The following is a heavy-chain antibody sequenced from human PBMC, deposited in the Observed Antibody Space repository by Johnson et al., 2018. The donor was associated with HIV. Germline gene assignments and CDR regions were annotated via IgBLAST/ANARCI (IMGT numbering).Heavy chain of an antibody. J-gene: IGHJ3*02. V-gene: IGHV3-30*02. CDR1: GFTFSSYG. D-gene: IGHD6-13*01. CDR3: AKVAVATAAGGVALDI. Sequence: QVQLVESGGGVVQPGRSLRLSCAASGFTFSSYGMHWVRQAPGKGLQWVASIRYDEGSKYYADSVKGRSTISRDNSKNTLYLQMNSLRVEDTAVYYCAKVAVATAAGGVALDIWGPGTMVTVS. CDR2: IRYDEGSK.